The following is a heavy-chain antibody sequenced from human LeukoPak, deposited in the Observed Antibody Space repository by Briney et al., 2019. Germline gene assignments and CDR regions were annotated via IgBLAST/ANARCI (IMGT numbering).Heavy chain of an antibody. V-gene: IGHV3-48*04. CDR1: GFHFSDYS. J-gene: IGHJ4*02. Sequence: GMSLRLSCAVSGFHFSDYSMNWVRQAPGKGLEWISYFDDRSDRKGAATTSYADSVKGRFTISRDAAKNYLFLQMNSLTAEDTAVYYCARDDNWGSDFWGQGTLVTVSS. D-gene: IGHD1-1*01. CDR2: FDDRSDRKGAATT. CDR3: ARDDNWGSDF.